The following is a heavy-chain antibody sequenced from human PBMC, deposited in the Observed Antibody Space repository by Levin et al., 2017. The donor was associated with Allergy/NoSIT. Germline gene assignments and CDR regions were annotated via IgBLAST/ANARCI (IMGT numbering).Heavy chain of an antibody. CDR1: GFTFSSYG. V-gene: IGHV3-30*03. D-gene: IGHD3-10*01. CDR2: ISYDGSNK. J-gene: IGHJ2*01. CDR3: VANGNLKNMVRGVYWYFDL. Sequence: LSLTCAASGFTFSSYGMHWVRQAPGKGLEWVAVISYDGSNKYYADSVKGRFTISRDNSKNTLYLQMNSLRAEDTAVYYCVANGNLKNMVRGVYWYFDLWGRGTLVTVSS.